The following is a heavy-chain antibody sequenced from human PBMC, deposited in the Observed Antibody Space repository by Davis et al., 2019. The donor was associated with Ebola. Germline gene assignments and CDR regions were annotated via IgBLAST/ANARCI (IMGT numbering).Heavy chain of an antibody. CDR2: IYYSGST. Sequence: MPSETLSLTCTVSGGSISSGEHYWSWIRQPPGKGLEWIGYIYYSGSTYYNSSLKSRVIISIDTPKNQFSLRLSSVTAADTAIYFCARLTIFPAWFDPWGQGTLVTVSS. J-gene: IGHJ5*02. CDR3: ARLTIFPAWFDP. CDR1: GGSISSGEHY. V-gene: IGHV4-30-4*01. D-gene: IGHD2-21*01.